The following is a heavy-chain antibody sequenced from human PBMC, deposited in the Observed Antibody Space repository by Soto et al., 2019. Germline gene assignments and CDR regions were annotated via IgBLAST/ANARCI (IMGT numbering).Heavy chain of an antibody. CDR3: AKDTSSGGSPLDY. V-gene: IGHV3-30*18. CDR1: GFTFNNYG. CDR2: ISHDGSSE. J-gene: IGHJ4*02. D-gene: IGHD2-15*01. Sequence: GGSLRLSCAASGFTFNNYGMYWVRQAPGKGLEWVAFISHDGSSEYYADSVKGRFTISRDNSKNTLYLQMNSLRAEDTAVYYCAKDTSSGGSPLDYWGQGTLVTVSS.